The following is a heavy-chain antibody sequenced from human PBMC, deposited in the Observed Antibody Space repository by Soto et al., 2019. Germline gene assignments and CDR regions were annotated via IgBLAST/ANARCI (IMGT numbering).Heavy chain of an antibody. Sequence: QVQLVQSGAEVKKPGASVKVYCKASGYTFTSYDINWVRQATGQGLEWMGWMNPNSGNTGYAQKFQGRVTMTRNTSISTAYMELSSLRSEDTAVYYCARGVEQWLSIWAHPTRGMDVWGQGTTVTVSS. CDR1: GYTFTSYD. V-gene: IGHV1-8*01. CDR3: ARGVEQWLSIWAHPTRGMDV. D-gene: IGHD6-19*01. CDR2: MNPNSGNT. J-gene: IGHJ6*02.